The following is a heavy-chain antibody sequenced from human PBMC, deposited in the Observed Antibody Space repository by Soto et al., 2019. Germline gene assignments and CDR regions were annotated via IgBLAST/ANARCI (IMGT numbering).Heavy chain of an antibody. D-gene: IGHD3-16*02. J-gene: IGHJ6*02. V-gene: IGHV1-69*13. CDR3: ARASYDYVWGSSRYYYYYYGMDV. Sequence: ASVKVSCKASGGTFSSYAISWVRQAPGQGLEWMRGIIPIFGTANYAQKFQGRVTITADESTSTAYMELSSLRSEDTAVYYCARASYDYVWGSSRYYYYYYGMDVWGQGTTVTVSS. CDR1: GGTFSSYA. CDR2: IIPIFGTA.